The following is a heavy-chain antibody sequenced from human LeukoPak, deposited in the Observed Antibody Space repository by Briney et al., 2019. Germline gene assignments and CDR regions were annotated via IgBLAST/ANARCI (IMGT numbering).Heavy chain of an antibody. CDR2: INSGSSTI. Sequence: GGSLRLSCVASGFTFSTYSMNWVRQAPGKGLEWVSYINSGSSTIYYADSVKGRFTIPRDNAKNSLYLQVNSLRAEDTAVYYCARDKYGDYAFDIWGQGTMVTVS. D-gene: IGHD4-17*01. CDR1: GFTFSTYS. V-gene: IGHV3-48*01. J-gene: IGHJ3*02. CDR3: ARDKYGDYAFDI.